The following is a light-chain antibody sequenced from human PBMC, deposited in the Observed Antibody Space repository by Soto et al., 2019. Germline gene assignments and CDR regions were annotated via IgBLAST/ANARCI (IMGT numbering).Light chain of an antibody. Sequence: DIVMTQSPDSLAVSLGERATINCKSSQSVLYSPNNKNYLAWYQQKPGQPPKLLVYWASTRQSGVPDRFSGSWSETDFTLTINSLQAEDVAVYYCQQYINAPQTFGQGTKVELK. CDR3: QQYINAPQT. J-gene: IGKJ1*01. CDR1: QSVLYSPNNKNY. CDR2: WAS. V-gene: IGKV4-1*01.